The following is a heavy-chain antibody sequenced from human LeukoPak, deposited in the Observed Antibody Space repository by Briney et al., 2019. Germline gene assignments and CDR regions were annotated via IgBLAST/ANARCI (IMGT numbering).Heavy chain of an antibody. D-gene: IGHD3-22*01. CDR3: ARGAQWGSSGYSHDY. CDR1: GYTFSNYN. CDR2: INPSGGST. Sequence: ASVKVSCKASGYTFSNYNIHWLRQAPGQGLEWMGIINPSGGSTSYAQKFQGRVTMTRDTSTSTVYMELSSLRSEDTAVYYCARGAQWGSSGYSHDYWGQGTLVTVSS. J-gene: IGHJ4*02. V-gene: IGHV1-46*01.